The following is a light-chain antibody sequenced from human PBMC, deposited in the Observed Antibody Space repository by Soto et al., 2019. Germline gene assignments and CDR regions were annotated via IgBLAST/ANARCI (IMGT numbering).Light chain of an antibody. CDR3: QSYDNSLSVHVV. Sequence: QSVLTQPPSVSGAPGQRFTISCTGTSSNIGAGYDVHWYQQVPGTSPKLLIFVNGNRPSGVPDRFSGSKSGTSASLAITGLQAEDEADYYCQSYDNSLSVHVVFGGGTQLTVL. J-gene: IGLJ2*01. CDR1: SSNIGAGYD. V-gene: IGLV1-40*01. CDR2: VNG.